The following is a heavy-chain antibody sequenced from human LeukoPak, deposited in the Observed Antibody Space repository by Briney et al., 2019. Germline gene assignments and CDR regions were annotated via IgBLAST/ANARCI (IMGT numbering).Heavy chain of an antibody. CDR3: ASGSYVDAFDI. V-gene: IGHV3-7*02. D-gene: IGHD1-26*01. CDR1: GFTLSSYW. J-gene: IGHJ3*02. CDR2: IKYDGSEK. Sequence: LGGSLRLSCAASGFTLSSYWMNWVRQAPGEGLEWVANIKYDGSEKYYVDSVKGRFTISRDNAKNSLYLQMNSLRAEDTAVYYCASGSYVDAFDIWGQGTMVTVSS.